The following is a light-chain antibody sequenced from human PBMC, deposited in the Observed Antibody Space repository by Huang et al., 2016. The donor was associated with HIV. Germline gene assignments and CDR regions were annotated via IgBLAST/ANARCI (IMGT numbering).Light chain of an antibody. CDR1: QSVSSY. CDR2: DVS. Sequence: EIVLTQSPATLSLSPGERATLTCRASQSVSSYLAWYQQKPGQSPRLLIYDVSNRATGIPARFSGSGAGTDFTLTISSLEPEDFAVYSCQQRSNWPSGTFGQGTRLEMK. V-gene: IGKV3-11*01. J-gene: IGKJ5*01. CDR3: QQRSNWPSGT.